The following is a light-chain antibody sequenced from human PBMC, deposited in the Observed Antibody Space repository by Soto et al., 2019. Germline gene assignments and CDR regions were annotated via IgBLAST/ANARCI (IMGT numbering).Light chain of an antibody. J-gene: IGLJ3*02. Sequence: QSALTQPASVSGSPGQSITISCTGTSSDVGGYNYVSWYQHHPGKAPKLMIYEVSNRPSGISDRFSGSKSGSTASLTISGLQAEDEADYYCSSYASGPTFLFGGGTKLTVL. CDR3: SSYASGPTFL. CDR1: SSDVGGYNY. CDR2: EVS. V-gene: IGLV2-14*01.